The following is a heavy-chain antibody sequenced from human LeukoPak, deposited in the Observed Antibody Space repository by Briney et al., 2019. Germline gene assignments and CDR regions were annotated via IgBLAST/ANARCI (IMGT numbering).Heavy chain of an antibody. CDR2: IYYNGIS. V-gene: IGHV4-59*12. CDR1: GGSISGYY. CDR3: ARSKAGPYYYYGMDV. J-gene: IGHJ6*02. Sequence: SETLSLTCTVSGGSISGYYWSWIRQPPGKGLEWIAYIYYNGISNYNPSLKSRVIISVDSSKNQFSLKLSSVTAADTAVYYCARSKAGPYYYYGMDVWGQGTTVTVSS.